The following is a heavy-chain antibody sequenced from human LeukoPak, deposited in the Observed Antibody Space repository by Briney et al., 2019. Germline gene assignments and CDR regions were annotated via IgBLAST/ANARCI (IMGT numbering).Heavy chain of an antibody. Sequence: SETLSLTCTVSGGSISSYYWSWIRQPAGKGLEWIGRIYTSGSTNYNPSLKSRVTMSVDTSKNQFSLKLSSVTAADTAVYYCAKAQVVVVTAMIYFDYWGQGTLVTVSS. V-gene: IGHV4-4*07. J-gene: IGHJ4*02. CDR1: GGSISSYY. CDR3: AKAQVVVVTAMIYFDY. CDR2: IYTSGST. D-gene: IGHD2-21*02.